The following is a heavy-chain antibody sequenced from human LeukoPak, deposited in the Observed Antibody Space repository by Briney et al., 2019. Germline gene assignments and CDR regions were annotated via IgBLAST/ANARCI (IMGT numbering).Heavy chain of an antibody. V-gene: IGHV3-7*01. CDR2: IKEDGIEQ. CDR1: GFAFGSFS. Sequence: GGSLRLSCAASGFAFGSFSMGWVRQAPGKRLEWLAYIKEDGIEQFFVDSVRGRFTISRDDAKNSLYVQMNSLGADDTAVYYCARAYTYARYWGQGTLVTVSS. CDR3: ARAYTYARY. D-gene: IGHD5-18*01. J-gene: IGHJ4*02.